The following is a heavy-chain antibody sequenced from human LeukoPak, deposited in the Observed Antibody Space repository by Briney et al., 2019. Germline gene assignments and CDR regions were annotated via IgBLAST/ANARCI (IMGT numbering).Heavy chain of an antibody. CDR3: ATGWYYYYGMDV. CDR1: GGSISSSSYY. Sequence: SETLSLTCTVSGGSISSSSYYWGWIRQPPGKGLEWIGSIYYSGSTYYNPSLKSRVTISVDTSKNQFSLKLSSVTAADTAVYYCATGWYYYYGMDVWGQGTTVTVSS. J-gene: IGHJ6*02. V-gene: IGHV4-39*01. CDR2: IYYSGST.